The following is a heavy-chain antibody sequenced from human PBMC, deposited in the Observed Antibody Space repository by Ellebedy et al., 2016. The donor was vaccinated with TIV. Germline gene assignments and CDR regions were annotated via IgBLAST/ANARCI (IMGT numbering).Heavy chain of an antibody. CDR1: GYTFIDYG. V-gene: IGHV1-18*01. J-gene: IGHJ6*02. Sequence: AASVKVSCKSSGYTFIDYGVTWVRQAPGQGLDWMGWVSAYSGNTNYAENLQGRVTMTTDTYTDTAYMELRSLRSDDTAVYFCARYSGSGTYYRNGMDVWGQGTTVTVSS. CDR3: ARYSGSGTYYRNGMDV. CDR2: VSAYSGNT. D-gene: IGHD3-10*01.